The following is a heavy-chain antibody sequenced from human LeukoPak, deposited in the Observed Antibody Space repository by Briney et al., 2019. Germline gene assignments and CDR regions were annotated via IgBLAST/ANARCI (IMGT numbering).Heavy chain of an antibody. D-gene: IGHD2-15*01. V-gene: IGHV5-51*01. J-gene: IGHJ4*02. CDR2: IYPGDSDT. CDR1: GYSFTSYW. CDR3: ARHTRRVVAAGHFDY. Sequence: GESLKISCKGSGYSFTSYWIGWVRQMPGKGLEWMGIIYPGDSDTGYSPSFQGQVTISADKSISTAYLQWSSLKASDTAMYYCARHTRRVVAAGHFDYWGQGTLVTVSS.